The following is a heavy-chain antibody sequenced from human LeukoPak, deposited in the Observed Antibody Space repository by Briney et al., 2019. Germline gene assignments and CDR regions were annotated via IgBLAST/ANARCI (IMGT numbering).Heavy chain of an antibody. Sequence: GGTLRLSCAASGFTFSSYGMSWVRQAPGKGLEWVSAISGSGGSTYYADSVKGRFTISRDNSKNTLYLQMNSLRAEDTAVYYCARKVGATSFDYWGQGTLVTVSS. CDR3: ARKVGATSFDY. CDR1: GFTFSSYG. J-gene: IGHJ4*02. V-gene: IGHV3-23*01. D-gene: IGHD1-26*01. CDR2: ISGSGGST.